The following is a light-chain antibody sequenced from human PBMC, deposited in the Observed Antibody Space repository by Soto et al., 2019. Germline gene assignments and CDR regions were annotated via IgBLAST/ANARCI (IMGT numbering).Light chain of an antibody. V-gene: IGKV3-20*01. CDR3: QHYGSSVFT. CDR1: QSISAGY. J-gene: IGKJ3*01. Sequence: EIVLTQSPGTLSLSPGGRAALSCRASQSISAGYLVWYQQKPGQAPRLLIYGGSSRATGIPDRFSGSGSGTDFTLTISRLAPEDVAVYYCQHYGSSVFTFGPGTKVDIK. CDR2: GGS.